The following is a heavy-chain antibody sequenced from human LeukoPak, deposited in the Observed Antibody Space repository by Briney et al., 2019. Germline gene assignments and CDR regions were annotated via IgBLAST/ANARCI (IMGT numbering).Heavy chain of an antibody. CDR2: IHTTGST. J-gene: IGHJ4*02. Sequence: PSETLSLTCTVSGGSISSYYWSWIRQPAGKGLEWIGRIHTTGSTDYNPSLKSRATMSVDTSKDQSSLKLSSVTAADTAVYYCARRTAGGYFDYWGQGALVTVSP. CDR1: GGSISSYY. V-gene: IGHV4-4*07. D-gene: IGHD3-16*01. CDR3: ARRTAGGYFDY.